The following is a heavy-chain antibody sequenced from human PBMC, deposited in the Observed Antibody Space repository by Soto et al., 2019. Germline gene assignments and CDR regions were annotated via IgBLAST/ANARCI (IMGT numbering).Heavy chain of an antibody. CDR1: GYSFHNSG. V-gene: IGHV1-18*01. D-gene: IGHD1-1*01. CDR3: SKNGTTWFAS. CDR2: ISVFNGYA. Sequence: QVQLVQSGPELKKPGASVKVSCKTSGYSFHNSGISWVRQAPGQGLEWMGWISVFNGYAHYAQKFQGRVIMTADTLTSTAYMELRGLRSDDPAMYYCSKNGTTWFASWGQGTPVTVSS. J-gene: IGHJ5*01.